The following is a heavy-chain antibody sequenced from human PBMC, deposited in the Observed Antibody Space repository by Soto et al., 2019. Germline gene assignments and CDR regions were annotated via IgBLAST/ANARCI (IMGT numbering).Heavy chain of an antibody. CDR2: IYYSGST. CDR1: GGSISSSSYY. V-gene: IGHV4-39*01. J-gene: IGHJ5*02. D-gene: IGHD3-9*01. Sequence: QLQLQESGPGLVKPSETLSLTCTVSGGSISSSSYYWGWIRQPPGKGLEWIGSIYYSGSTYYNPSLKSRVTISVDTSKNQFSLKLSSVTAADTAVYYCARRGPTGWFDPWGQGTLVTVSS. CDR3: ARRGPTGWFDP.